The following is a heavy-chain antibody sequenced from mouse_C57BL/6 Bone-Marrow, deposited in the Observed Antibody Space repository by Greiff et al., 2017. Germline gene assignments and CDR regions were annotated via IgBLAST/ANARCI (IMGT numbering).Heavy chain of an antibody. CDR3: ARGAIVRRIFAY. CDR1: GYTFTSYW. Sequence: VQLQQPGTELVKPGASVKLSCKASGYTFTSYWMHWVKQRPGQGLEWIGNINPSNGGTNYNEKFKSKATLTVDKSSSTAYMQLSSLTSEDSTIYYCARGAIVRRIFAYWGQGTLVTVSA. CDR2: INPSNGGT. J-gene: IGHJ3*01. V-gene: IGHV1-53*01. D-gene: IGHD2-5*01.